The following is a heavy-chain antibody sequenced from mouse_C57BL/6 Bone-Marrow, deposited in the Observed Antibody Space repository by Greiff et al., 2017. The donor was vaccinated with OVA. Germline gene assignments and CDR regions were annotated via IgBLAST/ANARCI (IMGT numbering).Heavy chain of an antibody. CDR3: ARNRGGIYYYGPFAY. V-gene: IGHV2-2*01. D-gene: IGHD1-1*01. J-gene: IGHJ3*01. CDR2: IWSGGST. CDR1: GFSLTSYG. Sequence: QVQLQQSGPGLVQPSQSLSITCTVSGFSLTSYGVHWVRQSPGKGLEWLGVIWSGGSTDYNAAFISRLSISKDNSKSQVFFKMNSLQADDTAIYYCARNRGGIYYYGPFAYWGQGTLVTVSA.